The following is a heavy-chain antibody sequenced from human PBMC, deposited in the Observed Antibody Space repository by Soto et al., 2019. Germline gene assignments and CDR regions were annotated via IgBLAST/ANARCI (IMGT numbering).Heavy chain of an antibody. V-gene: IGHV3-30*18. CDR1: GFTFSSYG. CDR2: ISYDGSNK. Sequence: QGQLVESGGGVVQPGRSLRLSCAASGFTFSSYGMHWVRQAPGKGLEWVAVISYDGSNKYYADSVKGRFTISRDNSKNTLYLQMNSLRAEDTAVYYCAKDSRRGNFYYGMDVWGQGTTVTVSS. D-gene: IGHD4-4*01. J-gene: IGHJ6*02. CDR3: AKDSRRGNFYYGMDV.